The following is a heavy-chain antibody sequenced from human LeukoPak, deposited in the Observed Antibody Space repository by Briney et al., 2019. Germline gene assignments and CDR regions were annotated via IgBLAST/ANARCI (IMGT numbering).Heavy chain of an antibody. D-gene: IGHD3-10*01. CDR2: IYYSGST. CDR1: GGSISRYY. J-gene: IGHJ3*02. V-gene: IGHV4-59*01. Sequence: SETLSLTYTISGGSISRYYWTWIRQPPGKGLEWIGYIYYSGSTKYNPSLKSRVTISLDTSKNQFSLKLSSVTAADMAVYYCMRVGYGSGNPPGGFDSWGQGTMVTVSS. CDR3: MRVGYGSGNPPGGFDS.